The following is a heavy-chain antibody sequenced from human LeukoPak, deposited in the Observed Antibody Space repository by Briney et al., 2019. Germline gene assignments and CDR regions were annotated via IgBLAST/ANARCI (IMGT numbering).Heavy chain of an antibody. J-gene: IGHJ5*02. CDR2: ISYSGST. CDR1: GGSISSANYY. Sequence: TLSLTCNVAGGSISSANYYWSWIRQHPGEGLEWIGYISYSGSTYYNPSLKSRVSIAVDTSRNMFSLRRSSVSAADTAVYYCARVLLSRGWFDPWGQGTLVTVSS. D-gene: IGHD3-10*01. CDR3: ARVLLSRGWFDP. V-gene: IGHV4-31*03.